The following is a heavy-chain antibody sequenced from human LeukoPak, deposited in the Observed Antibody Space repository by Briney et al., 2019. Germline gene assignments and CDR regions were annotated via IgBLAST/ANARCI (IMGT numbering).Heavy chain of an antibody. CDR3: ARGRCSSTSCSPYYYYGMDV. V-gene: IGHV3-33*01. D-gene: IGHD2-2*01. J-gene: IGHJ6*02. CDR1: GFTFSSYG. CDR2: IWYDGSNK. Sequence: PGRSLRLSCAASGFTFSSYGMHWVRQAPGKGLEWVAVIWYDGSNKYYADSVKGRFTISRDNSKNTLYLQMNSLRAEDTAVYYCARGRCSSTSCSPYYYYGMDVWGQGTTVTVSS.